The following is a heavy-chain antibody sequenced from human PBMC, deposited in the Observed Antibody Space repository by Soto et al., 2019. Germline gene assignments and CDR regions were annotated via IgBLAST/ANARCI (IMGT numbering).Heavy chain of an antibody. CDR2: VSHSGST. CDR3: ATRTGPPV. V-gene: IGHV4-4*02. CDR1: GASISNSNC. D-gene: IGHD4-4*01. Sequence: SETLSLTCAVSGASISNSNCGIWVRQPPGKGLEWLGEVSHSGSTNYNPSLESRVTISVDKSKNQFSLRLSSVTAADTAVYYCATRTGPPVWGQGTLVTVSS. J-gene: IGHJ4*02.